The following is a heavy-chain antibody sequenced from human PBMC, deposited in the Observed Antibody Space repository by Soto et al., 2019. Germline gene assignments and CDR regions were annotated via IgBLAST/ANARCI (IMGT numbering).Heavy chain of an antibody. Sequence: QVQLVQSGAEVKKPGASVKVSCKASGYTFTNYDINWVRQTTGQGLEWMGWVNPNSGDTGYAQKFQGRVTMTRNTAISTAYMELSSLTLEDTAIYSCARAPRNWGFDFWGQGTLVTVSS. J-gene: IGHJ4*02. V-gene: IGHV1-8*01. D-gene: IGHD7-27*01. CDR1: GYTFTNYD. CDR2: VNPNSGDT. CDR3: ARAPRNWGFDF.